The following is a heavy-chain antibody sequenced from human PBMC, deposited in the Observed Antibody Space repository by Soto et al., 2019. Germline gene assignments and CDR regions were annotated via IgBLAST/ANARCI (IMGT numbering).Heavy chain of an antibody. D-gene: IGHD4-4*01. J-gene: IGHJ6*02. V-gene: IGHV4-34*01. CDR2: INHSGST. CDR1: GGSFSGYY. Sequence: SETLSLTCAVYGGSFSGYYWSWIRQPPGKGLEWIGEINHSGSTNYNPSLKSRVTISVDASKNQFSLKLSSVTAADTAVYFCARTYCTTTACQAHGIDVWGQGTTVTVSS. CDR3: ARTYCTTTACQAHGIDV.